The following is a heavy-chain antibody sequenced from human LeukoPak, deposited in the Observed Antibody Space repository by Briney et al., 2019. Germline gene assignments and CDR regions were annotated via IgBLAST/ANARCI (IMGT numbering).Heavy chain of an antibody. J-gene: IGHJ3*01. CDR1: GDSINSYY. V-gene: IGHV4-4*07. CDR3: ARSSFPKAAFHL. Sequence: PSETLSLTCTVSGDSINSYYWSWVRQPAGKGLEWIGLIYPSGSTNYNPSLMSRVTMPVDTSKNQFSLNLSSLTAADTAVYYCARSSFPKAAFHLWGQGTMVTVSS. D-gene: IGHD2/OR15-2a*01. CDR2: IYPSGST.